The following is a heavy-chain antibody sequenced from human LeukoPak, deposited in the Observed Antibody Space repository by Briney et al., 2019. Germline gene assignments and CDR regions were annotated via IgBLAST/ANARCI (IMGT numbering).Heavy chain of an antibody. Sequence: SETLSLTCAVYGGSFSGYYWSWIRQPPGKGLEWMGEINHSGSTNYNPSLKSRVTISVDTSKNQFSLKLSSVTAADTAVYYCARGFDYGDYVHLDAFDIWGQGTMVTVSS. D-gene: IGHD4-17*01. CDR1: GGSFSGYY. CDR2: INHSGST. V-gene: IGHV4-34*01. CDR3: ARGFDYGDYVHLDAFDI. J-gene: IGHJ3*02.